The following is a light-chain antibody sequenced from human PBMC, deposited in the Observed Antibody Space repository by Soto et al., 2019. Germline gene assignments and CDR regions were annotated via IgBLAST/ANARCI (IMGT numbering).Light chain of an antibody. CDR2: AAS. J-gene: IGKJ2*01. CDR1: QGISSW. V-gene: IGKV1-12*01. Sequence: DIQMTQSPSSVSASVGDRVTITCRASQGISSWLAWYQQKPGKAPKLLIYAASSLQSGVPSRFTGSGSGTDFTLTIISLQPEDYATYFCQQSYSMPYAFGPGTKVEIK. CDR3: QQSYSMPYA.